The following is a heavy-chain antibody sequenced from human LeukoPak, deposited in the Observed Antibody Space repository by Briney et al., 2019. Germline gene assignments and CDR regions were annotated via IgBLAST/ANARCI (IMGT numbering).Heavy chain of an antibody. CDR3: ARETLRDYDFWSGYYPDAFDI. V-gene: IGHV4-59*01. J-gene: IGHJ3*02. D-gene: IGHD3-3*01. CDR2: IYYSGST. Sequence: SETLSLTCTVSGGSISSYYWSWIRQPPGKGLGWIGYIYYSGSTNYNPSLKSRVTISVDTSKNQFSLKLSSVTAADTAVYYCARETLRDYDFWSGYYPDAFDIWGQGTMVTVSS. CDR1: GGSISSYY.